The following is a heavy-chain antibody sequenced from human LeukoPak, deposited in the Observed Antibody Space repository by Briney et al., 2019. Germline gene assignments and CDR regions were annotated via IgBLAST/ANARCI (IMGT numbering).Heavy chain of an antibody. V-gene: IGHV3-48*03. CDR2: ISISGGTR. CDR1: GFAFSVYE. J-gene: IGHJ4*02. D-gene: IGHD5-12*01. Sequence: RGSLRLSCAASGFAFSVYEMYWVRQAPGKGLEWVSYISISGGTRYYADSVKGRFTISRDNAKNSLYLQMNSLRAEDTAVYYCATLTVATSFDYWGQGTLVTVSS. CDR3: ATLTVATSFDY.